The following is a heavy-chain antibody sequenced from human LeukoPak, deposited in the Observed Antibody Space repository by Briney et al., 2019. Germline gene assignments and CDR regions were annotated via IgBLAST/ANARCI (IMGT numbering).Heavy chain of an antibody. CDR2: INSDGSNP. V-gene: IGHV3-74*01. CDR3: ARDWYYAVDY. D-gene: IGHD3-10*01. Sequence: GGSLRLSCAASGLTFSSTWMHWVRLVPGKGLVWVSRINSDGSNPIYADSVKGRFTISRDNAKNTLYLQMSSLRAEDTAVYYCARDWYYAVDYWGQGTLVTVSS. CDR1: GLTFSSTW. J-gene: IGHJ4*02.